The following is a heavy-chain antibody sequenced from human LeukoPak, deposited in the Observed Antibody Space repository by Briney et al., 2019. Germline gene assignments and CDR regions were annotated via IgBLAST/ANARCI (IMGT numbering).Heavy chain of an antibody. CDR2: IHYSGST. Sequence: SETLSLTCTVSGGSISSYYWSWIRQPPGKGLEWIGHIHYSGSTNYNPSLKSRVTISVDTSKNQFSLKLSSVTAADTAMYHCARHVPIGGAVAFDYWGQGTLVTVSS. CDR3: ARHVPIGGAVAFDY. D-gene: IGHD6-19*01. CDR1: GGSISSYY. J-gene: IGHJ4*02. V-gene: IGHV4-59*08.